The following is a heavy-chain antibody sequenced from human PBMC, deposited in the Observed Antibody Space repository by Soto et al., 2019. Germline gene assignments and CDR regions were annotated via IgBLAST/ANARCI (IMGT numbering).Heavy chain of an antibody. Sequence: GGSLRLSCAASGFIFRSYAMTWVRQAPGKGLEWVLSLSSGGHNAYYADSVKGRFTITRDNSKNTLYLQMNSLRVEDTAVYYCAKDITTVIRGNFDFWGQGNLVTVSS. D-gene: IGHD4-4*01. V-gene: IGHV3-23*01. CDR2: LSSGGHNA. CDR3: AKDITTVIRGNFDF. J-gene: IGHJ4*02. CDR1: GFIFRSYA.